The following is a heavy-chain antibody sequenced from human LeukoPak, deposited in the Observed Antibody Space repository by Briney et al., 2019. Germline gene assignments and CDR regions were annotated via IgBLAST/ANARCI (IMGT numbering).Heavy chain of an antibody. V-gene: IGHV1-69*13. D-gene: IGHD2-15*01. J-gene: IGHJ4*02. CDR2: IIPIFGTA. CDR1: GGTFSSYA. Sequence: SVKVSCKASGGTFSSYAISWVRQAPGQGLEWMGGIIPIFGTANYAQKFQGRVTITADESTSTAYMELSSLRSEDTAVYYCARVGYCSGGSCYGDYYFDYWGQGALVTVSS. CDR3: ARVGYCSGGSCYGDYYFDY.